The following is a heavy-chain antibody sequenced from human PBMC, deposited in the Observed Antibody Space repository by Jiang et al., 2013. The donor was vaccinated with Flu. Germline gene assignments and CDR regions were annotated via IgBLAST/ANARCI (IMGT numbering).Heavy chain of an antibody. Sequence: SGGSIGSVSYYWGWLRQPPGKGLEWIGEINHSGSTNYNPSLKSRVTISVDTSKNQFSLKLSSVTAADTAVYYCARGGPYSSSLSYYYGMDVWGQGTTVTVSS. CDR3: ARGGPYSSSLSYYYGMDV. CDR2: INHSGST. CDR1: GGSIGSVSYY. D-gene: IGHD6-6*01. J-gene: IGHJ6*02. V-gene: IGHV4-39*07.